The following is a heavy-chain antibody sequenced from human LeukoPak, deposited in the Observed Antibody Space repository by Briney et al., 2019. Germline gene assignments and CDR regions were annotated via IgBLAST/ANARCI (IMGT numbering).Heavy chain of an antibody. J-gene: IGHJ5*02. V-gene: IGHV4-34*01. CDR3: ARGRDYSNYVAGWFDP. D-gene: IGHD4-11*01. CDR1: GGSFSDYY. Sequence: SETLSLTCAVYGGSFSDYYWSWIRQPPGKGLEWIGEINHSGSTNYNPSLKSRVTMSVDTSKNQFSLKLSSVTAADTAVYFCARGRDYSNYVAGWFDPWGQGTLVIVPP. CDR2: INHSGST.